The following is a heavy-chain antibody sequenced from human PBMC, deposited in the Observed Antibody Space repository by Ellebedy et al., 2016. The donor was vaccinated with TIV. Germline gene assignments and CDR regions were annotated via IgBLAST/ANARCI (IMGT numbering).Heavy chain of an antibody. D-gene: IGHD3-22*01. CDR3: AKGRGGGSDSSAPRYYFDY. CDR2: LSHTGTTT. Sequence: GESLKISCAASGFTFNNYAMSWVRQAPGKGLEWVSTLSHTGTTTYYANSVEGRFIISRDNSKKTLYLQMNSLRAEDTAVYYCAKGRGGGSDSSAPRYYFDYWGLGTLVTVSS. CDR1: GFTFNNYA. V-gene: IGHV3-23*01. J-gene: IGHJ4*02.